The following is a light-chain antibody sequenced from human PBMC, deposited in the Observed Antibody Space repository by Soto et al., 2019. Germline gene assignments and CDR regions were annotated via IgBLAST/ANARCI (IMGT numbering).Light chain of an antibody. V-gene: IGKV1-5*01. J-gene: IGKJ5*01. CDR3: HSRA. CDR1: QTISRW. Sequence: DIQLTQTPSTLSASVGDEVTITCRASQTISRWLAWYQQKPGSAPKLLIYDASTLESGVPSRFSGSGSETEFTLTISRLQPDDFATYFCHSRAFGQGTRL. CDR2: DAS.